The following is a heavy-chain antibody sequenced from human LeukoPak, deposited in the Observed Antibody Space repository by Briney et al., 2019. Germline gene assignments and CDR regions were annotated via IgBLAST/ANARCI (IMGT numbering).Heavy chain of an antibody. CDR1: VYTFTVYY. CDR2: INPNSGGT. CDR3: VGGGGVDY. Sequence: ASVTVSCKPSVYTFTVYYMHWVRQAPGQVLEWMGWINPNSGGTNYAQKFQGRVTMTRATSISTAYMELSRLGSDDTAVYYCVGGGGVDYWGQGTLVTVSS. V-gene: IGHV1-2*02. D-gene: IGHD6-25*01. J-gene: IGHJ4*02.